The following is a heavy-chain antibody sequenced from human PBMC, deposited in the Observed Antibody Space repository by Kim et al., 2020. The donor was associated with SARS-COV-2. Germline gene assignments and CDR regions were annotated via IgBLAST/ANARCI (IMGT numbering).Heavy chain of an antibody. J-gene: IGHJ3*02. D-gene: IGHD5-12*01. V-gene: IGHV4-59*09. CDR3: ARGPPRVEMATKRAFDI. Sequence: LKSRVTISVDTSKNQFSLKLISVTAADTAVYYCARGPPRVEMATKRAFDIWGQGTMVTVSS.